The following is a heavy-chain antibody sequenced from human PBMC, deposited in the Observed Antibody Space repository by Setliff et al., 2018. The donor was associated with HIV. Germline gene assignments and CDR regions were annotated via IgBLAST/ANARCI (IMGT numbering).Heavy chain of an antibody. Sequence: PGGSLRLSCAASGFTFSSYGMHWVRQAPGKGLEWVAFIRYDGSNKYYADSAKGRFTISRDNSKNTLYLQMNSLRAEDTAVYYCARVGSSGGYGMDVWGQGTTVTV. CDR3: ARVGSSGGYGMDV. V-gene: IGHV3-30*02. CDR2: IRYDGSNK. D-gene: IGHD3-22*01. J-gene: IGHJ6*02. CDR1: GFTFSSYG.